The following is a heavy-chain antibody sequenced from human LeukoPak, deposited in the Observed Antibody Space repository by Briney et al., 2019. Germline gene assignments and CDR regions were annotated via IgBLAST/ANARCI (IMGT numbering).Heavy chain of an antibody. V-gene: IGHV3-13*01. CDR3: ARGAHCSSTSRFYTRLIGPLDAFDI. D-gene: IGHD2-2*01. J-gene: IGHJ3*02. CDR1: GFTFSSYD. CDR2: IGTAGDT. Sequence: GGSLRLSCAASGFTFSSYDMHWVRQATGKGLEWVSAIGTAGDTYYPGSVKGRFTISRENAKNSLYLQMNSLRAGDTAVYYCARGAHCSSTSRFYTRLIGPLDAFDIWGQGTMVTVSS.